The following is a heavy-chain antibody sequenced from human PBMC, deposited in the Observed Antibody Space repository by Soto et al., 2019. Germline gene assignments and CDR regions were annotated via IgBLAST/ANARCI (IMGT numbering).Heavy chain of an antibody. J-gene: IGHJ4*02. V-gene: IGHV4-34*01. D-gene: IGHD5-18*01. CDR2: INHSGST. Sequence: QVQLQQWGAGLLKPSETLSLTCAVYGGSFSGYYWSWIRQPPGKGLEWIGEINHSGSTNYTPSLTIRLTISVDPSKTQSSLTLRSVPAADTVVYYGARNVYSYATWGQGTLVTVSS. CDR3: ARNVYSYAT. CDR1: GGSFSGYY.